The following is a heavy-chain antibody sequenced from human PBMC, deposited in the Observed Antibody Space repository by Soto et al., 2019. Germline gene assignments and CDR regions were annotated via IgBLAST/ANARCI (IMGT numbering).Heavy chain of an antibody. Sequence: QVQLVESGGGVVQPGRSLRLSCAASGFSFSNNGMHWVRQAPGKGLEWVAIMSYDGSNKYYADSVKGRFTISRDNSKNTLYLQMNSLRPGDTAVYYCEKSLVATPTFQYYYYYGMDVWGQGTTVTVSS. J-gene: IGHJ6*02. V-gene: IGHV3-30*18. D-gene: IGHD5-12*01. CDR3: EKSLVATPTFQYYYYYGMDV. CDR1: GFSFSNNG. CDR2: MSYDGSNK.